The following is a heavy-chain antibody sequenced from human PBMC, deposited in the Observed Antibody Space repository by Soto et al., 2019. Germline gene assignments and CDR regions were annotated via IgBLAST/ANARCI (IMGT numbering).Heavy chain of an antibody. V-gene: IGHV4-34*01. CDR3: ARGRCSGVSCYWYYYYYYMDV. J-gene: IGHJ6*03. Sequence: SETLSLTCAVYGGSFSGYYWSWIRQPPGKGLEWIGEINHSGSTNYNPSLKSRVTISVDTSKNQFSLKLSSVTAADTAVYYCARGRCSGVSCYWYYYYYYMDVWGKGTRVTVSS. CDR2: INHSGST. CDR1: GGSFSGYY. D-gene: IGHD2-15*01.